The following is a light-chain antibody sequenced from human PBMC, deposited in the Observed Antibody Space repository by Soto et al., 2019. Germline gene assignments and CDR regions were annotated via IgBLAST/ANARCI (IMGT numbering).Light chain of an antibody. Sequence: ALPQPASVTVSPGQSITISCTGTSSDVGSYNLVSWYQQHPGKAPKLMIYEGSKRPSGVSNRFSGSKSGNTASLTISGLQAEDEADYYCCSYAGSSTYVFGTGTKVTVL. CDR1: SSDVGSYNL. J-gene: IGLJ1*01. CDR3: CSYAGSSTYV. CDR2: EGS. V-gene: IGLV2-23*01.